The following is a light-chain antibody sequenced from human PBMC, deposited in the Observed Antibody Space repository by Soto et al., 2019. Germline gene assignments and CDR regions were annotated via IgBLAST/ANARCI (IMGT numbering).Light chain of an antibody. Sequence: SVLTQPASVSGSPGQSITISCVGTSGDIGDYNYVSWYQQHPGKVPKVIIYDVSNRPSGVSYRFSGSKSGNTASLTISGLQAEDEADYYCSSYTTSNTRQIVFGTGTKVTVL. CDR3: SSYTTSNTRQIV. CDR1: SGDIGDYNY. J-gene: IGLJ1*01. CDR2: DVS. V-gene: IGLV2-14*01.